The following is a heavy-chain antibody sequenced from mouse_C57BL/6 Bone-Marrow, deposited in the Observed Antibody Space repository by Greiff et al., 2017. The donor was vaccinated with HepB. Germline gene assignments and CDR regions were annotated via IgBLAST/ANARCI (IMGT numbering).Heavy chain of an antibody. J-gene: IGHJ1*03. CDR2: IDPNSGGT. CDR3: ASKGGRSSEYFDV. Sequence: QVQLQQPGAELVKPGASVKLSCKASGYTFTSYWMHWVKQRPGRGLEWIGRIDPNSGGTKYNEKFKSKATLTVDKPSSTAYMPLRSLTSEDSAVYYCASKGGRSSEYFDVWGTGTTVTVSS. V-gene: IGHV1-72*01. CDR1: GYTFTSYW. D-gene: IGHD6-1*01.